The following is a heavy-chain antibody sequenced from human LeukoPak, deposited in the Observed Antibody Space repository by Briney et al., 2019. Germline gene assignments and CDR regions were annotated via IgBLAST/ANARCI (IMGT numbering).Heavy chain of an antibody. Sequence: ASVKVSCKASGYTFTSYGISWVRQAPGQGLEWMGWISAYNGNTNYAQKLQGRVTMTTDTSTSTAYMELRSLRSDDTAVYYCARGTLDSSGYYFDYYYGMDVWGQGTTVPVSS. V-gene: IGHV1-18*01. CDR1: GYTFTSYG. D-gene: IGHD3-22*01. J-gene: IGHJ6*02. CDR3: ARGTLDSSGYYFDYYYGMDV. CDR2: ISAYNGNT.